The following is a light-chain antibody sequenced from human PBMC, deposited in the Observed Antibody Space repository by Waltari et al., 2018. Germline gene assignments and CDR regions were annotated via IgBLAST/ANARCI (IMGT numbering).Light chain of an antibody. CDR1: QVILGY. J-gene: IGKJ5*01. Sequence: TQLTQSPSSLSAYVGDRVTITCRASQVILGYLAWYQQRPGKAPKFLIYATSTLRSGVPSRFSGSGSGTDFTLTISDLQPEDFATYYCQQLKSYPITFGQGTRLEIK. CDR3: QQLKSYPIT. V-gene: IGKV1-9*01. CDR2: ATS.